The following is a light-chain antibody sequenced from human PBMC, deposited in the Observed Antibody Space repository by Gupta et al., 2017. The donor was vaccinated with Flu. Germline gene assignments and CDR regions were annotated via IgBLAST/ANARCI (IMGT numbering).Light chain of an antibody. Sequence: EIVLTQSPGTLSVSPGERVTLSCWASQSVSSNYLAWYQQKAGQAPRLLIYAASSRATGIPDRFSDSGSGTDFTLTIRKLEPEDFAVYYCQQYGSSPRTFGHGTKVDIK. CDR1: QSVSSNY. CDR3: QQYGSSPRT. CDR2: AAS. J-gene: IGKJ3*01. V-gene: IGKV3-20*01.